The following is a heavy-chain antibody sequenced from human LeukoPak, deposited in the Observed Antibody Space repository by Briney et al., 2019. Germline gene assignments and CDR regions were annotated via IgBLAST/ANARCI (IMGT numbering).Heavy chain of an antibody. D-gene: IGHD3-22*01. CDR3: ASDFYDSSGYYMS. V-gene: IGHV1-2*02. Sequence: ASVKVSCKASGYTFTGYYMHWVRQAPGQGLEWMGWINPNSGGTNYAQKFQGRVTMTRDTSISTAYMELSSLRSEDTAMYYCASDFYDSSGYYMSWGQGTLVTVSS. CDR2: INPNSGGT. J-gene: IGHJ5*02. CDR1: GYTFTGYY.